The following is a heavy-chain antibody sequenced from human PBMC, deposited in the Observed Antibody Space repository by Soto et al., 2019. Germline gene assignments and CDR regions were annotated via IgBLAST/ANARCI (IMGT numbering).Heavy chain of an antibody. V-gene: IGHV3-48*03. CDR2: ISSSGSTI. J-gene: IGHJ6*02. Sequence: LRLSCAASGFTFSSYEMNWVRQAPGKGLDWVSYISSSGSTIYYADSVKGRFTISRDNAKNSLYLQMSSLRAEDTAVYYCARQSLLKSIPIYGYFYSAMDVGGQGT. CDR1: GFTFSSYE. CDR3: ARQSLLKSIPIYGYFYSAMDV. D-gene: IGHD3-3*01.